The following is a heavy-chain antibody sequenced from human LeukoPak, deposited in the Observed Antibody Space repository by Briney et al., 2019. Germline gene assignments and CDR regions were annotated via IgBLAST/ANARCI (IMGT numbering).Heavy chain of an antibody. V-gene: IGHV1-18*01. J-gene: IGHJ4*02. CDR3: ARDAADIVVGPALQHYFFDY. CDR2: ISAYNGNT. Sequence: GASVKVSCKASGYTFTSYGISWVRQAPGQGLEWMGWISAYNGNTNYAQKLQGRVTMTTDTSTSTAYMELRRLRSDDTAVYYCARDAADIVVGPALQHYFFDYCGQGSLVTVSA. CDR1: GYTFTSYG. D-gene: IGHD2-2*01.